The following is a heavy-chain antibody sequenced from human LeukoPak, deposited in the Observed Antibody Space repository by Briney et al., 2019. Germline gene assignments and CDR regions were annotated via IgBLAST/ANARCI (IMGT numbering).Heavy chain of an antibody. CDR3: ARGASTLRYFDWLLYDY. Sequence: SETLSLTCAVYGGSFSGYYWSWIRQPPGKGLGWIGELNHSGSTNYNASLKSRVTISVDTSKNQFSLKLSSVTAADTAVYYCARGASTLRYFDWLLYDYWGQGTLVTVSS. J-gene: IGHJ4*02. CDR1: GGSFSGYY. V-gene: IGHV4-34*01. CDR2: LNHSGST. D-gene: IGHD3-9*01.